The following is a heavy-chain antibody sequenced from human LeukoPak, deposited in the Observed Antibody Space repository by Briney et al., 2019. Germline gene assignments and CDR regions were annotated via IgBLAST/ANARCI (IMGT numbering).Heavy chain of an antibody. CDR3: ARDAFRGSGWYAHFDY. D-gene: IGHD6-19*01. CDR2: ISYDRSNK. J-gene: IGHJ4*02. V-gene: IGHV3-30-3*01. CDR1: GFTFSSYA. Sequence: QSGGSLRLSCAASGFTFSSYAMHWVRQAPGKGLEWVAVISYDRSNKYYADSVKGRFTISRDNSKNTLYLQMNSLRAEDAAVYYCARDAFRGSGWYAHFDYWGQGTLVTVSS.